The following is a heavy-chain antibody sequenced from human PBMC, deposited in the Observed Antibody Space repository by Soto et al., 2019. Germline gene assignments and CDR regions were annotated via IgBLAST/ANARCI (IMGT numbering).Heavy chain of an antibody. V-gene: IGHV3-33*01. CDR2: IWYDGSNK. Sequence: QVQLVESGGGVVQPGRSLRLSCAASGFTFSSYGMHWVRQAPGKGLEWEAVIWYDGSNKYYADSVKGRFTTPRENSKNTLYLQMNSLRAEDTAVYYCAGGRSGFVGNYYYMDVWVKVTTVTVSS. CDR1: GFTFSSYG. CDR3: AGGRSGFVGNYYYMDV. J-gene: IGHJ6*03. D-gene: IGHD3-3*01.